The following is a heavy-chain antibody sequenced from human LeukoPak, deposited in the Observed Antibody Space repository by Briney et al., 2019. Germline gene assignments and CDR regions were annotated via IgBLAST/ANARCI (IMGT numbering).Heavy chain of an antibody. CDR1: GFTFEDYA. CDR3: AKDHTASVTSPDY. Sequence: PGGSLRLSCAASGFTFEDYAMHWVRQAPGKGLEWVSLISGDGGSTYYADSVKGRFTISRDNSKNTLYLQMNSLRAEDTAVYYCAKDHTASVTSPDYWGQGTLVTVSS. CDR2: ISGDGGST. V-gene: IGHV3-43*02. J-gene: IGHJ4*02. D-gene: IGHD5-18*01.